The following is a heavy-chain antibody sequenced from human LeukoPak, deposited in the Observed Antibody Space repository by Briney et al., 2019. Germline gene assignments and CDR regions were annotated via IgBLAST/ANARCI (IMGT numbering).Heavy chain of an antibody. CDR3: ARGLGYYGSGSYVYNWFAP. J-gene: IGHJ5*02. D-gene: IGHD3-10*01. Sequence: PSETLSLTCTVSGGSISNYYWSWIRRPAGKGLEWIGRIYTSGSTNYNPSLKSRVTMSVDTSKNQFSLKLTSVTAADTAVYYCARGLGYYGSGSYVYNWFAPWGQGSLVTVSS. CDR1: GGSISNYY. V-gene: IGHV4-4*07. CDR2: IYTSGST.